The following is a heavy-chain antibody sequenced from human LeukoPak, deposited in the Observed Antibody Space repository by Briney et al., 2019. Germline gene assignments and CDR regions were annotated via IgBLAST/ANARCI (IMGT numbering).Heavy chain of an antibody. J-gene: IGHJ1*01. Sequence: SETLSLTCTVSGDSFSYFYWSWIRQPSGKGLEWIGYIYNSGSTSYNPSLKSRVTISLDTSRNQFSLKLNSVTAADTAVYYCARGYSSSWSLFFFQHWGQGTLVTVSS. CDR3: ARGYSSSWSLFFFQH. D-gene: IGHD6-13*01. CDR1: GDSFSYFY. V-gene: IGHV4-59*12. CDR2: IYNSGST.